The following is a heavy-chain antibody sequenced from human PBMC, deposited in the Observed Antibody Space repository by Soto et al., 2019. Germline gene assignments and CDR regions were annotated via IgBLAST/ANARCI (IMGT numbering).Heavy chain of an antibody. D-gene: IGHD3-3*01. CDR1: GFTFSSYS. CDR2: ISSSSSYI. J-gene: IGHJ6*02. V-gene: IGHV3-21*01. CDR3: ARWFYGFWSGYDYYGMDV. Sequence: VGSLRLSCAASGFTFSSYSMNWVRQAPGKGLEWVSSISSSSSYIYYADSVKGRFTISRDNAKNSLYLQMNSLRAEDTAVYYCARWFYGFWSGYDYYGMDVWGQGTTVTVSS.